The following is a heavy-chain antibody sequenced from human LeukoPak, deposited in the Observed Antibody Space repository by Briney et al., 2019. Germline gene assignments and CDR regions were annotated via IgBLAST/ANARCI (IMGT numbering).Heavy chain of an antibody. Sequence: GGSLRLSCVVSGFMFEDYGMHWVRQVPGKGLEWVSGISWNSNTRVYAESVKGRFTISRDNAKHSLDLQTISLRAEDTALYYCVKDADFWSGLDCWGQGTLVTVSS. CDR3: VKDADFWSGLDC. V-gene: IGHV3-9*01. J-gene: IGHJ4*02. CDR2: ISWNSNTR. CDR1: GFMFEDYG. D-gene: IGHD3-3*01.